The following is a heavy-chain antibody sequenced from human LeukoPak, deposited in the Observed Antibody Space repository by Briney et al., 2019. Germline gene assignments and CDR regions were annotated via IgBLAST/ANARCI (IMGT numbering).Heavy chain of an antibody. CDR1: GFTFSSYS. CDR2: ISSSSSYI. D-gene: IGHD6-13*01. J-gene: IGHJ3*02. CDR3: ARHSSSWYFAFDI. Sequence: GGSLRLSCAASGFTFSSYSMNWVRQAPGKGLEWVSSISSSSSYIYYADSVKGRFTISRDNAKSSLYLQMNSLRAEDTAAYYCARHSSSWYFAFDIWGQGTMVTVSS. V-gene: IGHV3-21*04.